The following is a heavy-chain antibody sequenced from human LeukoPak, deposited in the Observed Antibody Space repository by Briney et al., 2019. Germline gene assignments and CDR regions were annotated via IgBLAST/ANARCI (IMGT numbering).Heavy chain of an antibody. J-gene: IGHJ6*03. CDR2: VTSGDYK. CDR3: ARDLRISGMDV. D-gene: IGHD2/OR15-2a*01. V-gene: IGHV3-21*01. CDR1: GFDFIRYN. Sequence: GGSLRLSCAASGFDFIRYNMNWVRQAPGKGLEWVSSVTSGDYKYYADSLKGRFTISRDNAEDSLYPQMDSLSVDDTAVYYCARDLRISGMDVWGKGTTVTVSS.